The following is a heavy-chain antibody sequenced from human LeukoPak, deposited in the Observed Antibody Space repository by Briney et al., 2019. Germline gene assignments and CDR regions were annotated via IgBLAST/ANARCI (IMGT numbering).Heavy chain of an antibody. CDR2: ISAYNGNT. Sequence: ASVKVSCKASGYTFTSYGISWVRQAPGQGLEWMGWISAYNGNTNYAQKLHGRVTMTTDTSTSTAYMELRSLRSDDTAVYYCARDDFWSGYSPLKADYWGQGTLVTVSS. V-gene: IGHV1-18*01. CDR3: ARDDFWSGYSPLKADY. J-gene: IGHJ4*02. CDR1: GYTFTSYG. D-gene: IGHD3-3*01.